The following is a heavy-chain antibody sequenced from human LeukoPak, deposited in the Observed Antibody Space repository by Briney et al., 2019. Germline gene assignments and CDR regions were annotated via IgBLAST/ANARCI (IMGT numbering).Heavy chain of an antibody. Sequence: GGSLRLSCAASGFTFSSHNMHWVRQAPGKGLEWVSSISSSSTYIYYADSVKGRFTISRDNAKNSLYLQMNSLRAEDTAVYYCARAHGQQLDYYYYGMDVWGQGTTVTVSS. J-gene: IGHJ6*02. V-gene: IGHV3-21*01. CDR2: ISSSSTYI. CDR1: GFTFSSHN. D-gene: IGHD6-13*01. CDR3: ARAHGQQLDYYYYGMDV.